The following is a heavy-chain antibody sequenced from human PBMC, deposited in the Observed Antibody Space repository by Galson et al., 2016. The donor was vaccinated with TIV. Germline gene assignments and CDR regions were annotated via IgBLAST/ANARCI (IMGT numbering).Heavy chain of an antibody. CDR3: KRDRSIAAPRGMDV. V-gene: IGHV1-18*01. CDR2: ISGYNGKT. CDR1: GYTFTSFG. D-gene: IGHD6-6*01. J-gene: IGHJ6*02. Sequence: SVKVSCKATGYTFTSFGIAWVRQAPGQGLEWMGWISGYNGKTYYAQKFQDRVTMTTDTSTNTAYMELRSLRSDDTAVYYCKRDRSIAAPRGMDVWGQGTAVTVSS.